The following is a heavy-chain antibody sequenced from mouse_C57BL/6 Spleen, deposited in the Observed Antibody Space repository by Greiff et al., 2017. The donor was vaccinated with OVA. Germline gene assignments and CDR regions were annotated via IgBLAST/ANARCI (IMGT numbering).Heavy chain of an antibody. V-gene: IGHV1-39*01. J-gene: IGHJ3*01. CDR2: INPNYGTT. Sequence: VQLKESGPELVKPGASVKISCKASGYSFTDYNMNWVKQSNGKSLEWIGVINPNYGTTSYNQKFKGKATLTVDQSSSTAYMQLNSLTSEDSAVYYCAGSYYSLAWFAYWGQGTLVTVSA. CDR3: AGSYYSLAWFAY. D-gene: IGHD2-12*01. CDR1: GYSFTDYN.